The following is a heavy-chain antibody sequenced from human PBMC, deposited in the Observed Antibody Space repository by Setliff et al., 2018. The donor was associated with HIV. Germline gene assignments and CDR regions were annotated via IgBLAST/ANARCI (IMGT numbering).Heavy chain of an antibody. CDR3: AREVWSEDDN. CDR2: IKDDGRDK. Sequence: PGGSLRLSCVASGFTFRSYWMSWVRQAPGKRPEWVANIKDDGRDKFYLDSVKGRFTISRDNAKNSLYLQMNSLGAEDAAVYYCAREVWSEDDNWGQGTLVTVST. CDR1: GFTFRSYW. V-gene: IGHV3-7*05. D-gene: IGHD3-10*01. J-gene: IGHJ4*02.